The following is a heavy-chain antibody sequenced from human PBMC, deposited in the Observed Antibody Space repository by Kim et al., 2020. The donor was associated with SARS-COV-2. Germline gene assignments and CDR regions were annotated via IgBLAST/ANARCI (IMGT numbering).Heavy chain of an antibody. V-gene: IGHV1-46*01. CDR2: INPSGGST. J-gene: IGHJ6*02. CDR3: ARGGGTYYYDSSGYGSYGMDV. Sequence: ASVKVSCKASGYTFTSYYLHWGRQAPGQGLEWMGIINPSGGSTSSAQKFQGRVTMTRDTSTSTVYRELSSLRSEDTAVYYCARGGGTYYYDSSGYGSYGMDVWGQGTTVTVSS. CDR1: GYTFTSYY. D-gene: IGHD3-22*01.